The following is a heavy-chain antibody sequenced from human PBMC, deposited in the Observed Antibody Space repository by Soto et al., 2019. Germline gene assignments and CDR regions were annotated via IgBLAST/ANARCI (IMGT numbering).Heavy chain of an antibody. D-gene: IGHD3-3*01. J-gene: IGHJ5*02. V-gene: IGHV1-69*13. CDR2: IIPIFGTA. CDR3: ARGYYDSSIFFDP. Sequence: SVKVSCKASGGTFSSYAISWVRQAPGQGLEWMGGIIPIFGTANYAQKFQGRVTITADESTSTAYMELSSLRSEDTAVYYCARGYYDSSIFFDPWGEGTLVTVSS. CDR1: GGTFSSYA.